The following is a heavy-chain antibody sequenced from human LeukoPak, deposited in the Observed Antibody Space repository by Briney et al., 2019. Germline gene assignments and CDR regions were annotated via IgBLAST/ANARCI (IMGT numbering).Heavy chain of an antibody. CDR1: GFTFSSYN. J-gene: IGHJ5*02. D-gene: IGHD2-15*01. CDR3: ARDGCSGASCNWFDP. Sequence: GGSLRLSCAASGFTFSSYNMNWVRQAPGKGLEWVSSISSGGTYIYYTDSVRGRFTISRDNAKNSLYLQMNTLRPEDTAVYYCARDGCSGASCNWFDPWGQGTLVTVPS. V-gene: IGHV3-21*01. CDR2: ISSGGTYI.